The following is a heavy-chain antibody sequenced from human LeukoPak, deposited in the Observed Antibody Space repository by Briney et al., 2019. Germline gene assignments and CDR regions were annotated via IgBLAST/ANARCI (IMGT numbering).Heavy chain of an antibody. J-gene: IGHJ4*02. Sequence: SETLSLTCSVSGGSLSNYYWTWIRPPPGKGLEGIGYIYSSGSTNYNPSLRSRVSISVDTSENQFSLKLSSVTAADTAVYYCARDNHVVYEGAFDYWGRGTLVTVSS. CDR1: GGSLSNYY. CDR3: ARDNHVVYEGAFDY. CDR2: IYSSGST. V-gene: IGHV4-59*12. D-gene: IGHD5/OR15-5a*01.